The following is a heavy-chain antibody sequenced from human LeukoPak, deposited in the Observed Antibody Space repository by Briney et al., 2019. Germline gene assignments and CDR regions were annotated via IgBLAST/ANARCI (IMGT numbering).Heavy chain of an antibody. D-gene: IGHD6-13*01. Sequence: ASVKVSCKASGHTFPGNYIHWVRQAPGQGLEWMGWINPNTGGTKYAQKFQGRVTMTRDTSISTAYMELTWLKSDDTVVYYCARDSATAAAVELDYWGQGTLVTVSS. V-gene: IGHV1-2*02. J-gene: IGHJ4*02. CDR1: GHTFPGNY. CDR3: ARDSATAAAVELDY. CDR2: INPNTGGT.